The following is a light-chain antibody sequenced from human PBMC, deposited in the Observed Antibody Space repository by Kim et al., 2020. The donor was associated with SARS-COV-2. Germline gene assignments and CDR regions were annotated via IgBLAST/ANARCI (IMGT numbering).Light chain of an antibody. CDR2: EDN. CDR1: SGSIASNY. Sequence: FMLTQPHSVSESPGKTVTISCTRSSGSIASNYVQWYQQRPGSSPTTVIYEDNQRPSGVPDRFSGSIDSSSNSASLTISGLKTEDEADYYCQSYDSSNRVFGAGTQVTVL. V-gene: IGLV6-57*01. CDR3: QSYDSSNRV. J-gene: IGLJ3*02.